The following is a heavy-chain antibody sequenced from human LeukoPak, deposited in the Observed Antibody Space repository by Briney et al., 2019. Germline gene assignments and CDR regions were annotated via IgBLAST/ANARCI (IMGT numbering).Heavy chain of an antibody. CDR1: GFTFSSYG. CDR3: ARDWRSGSYYFDY. J-gene: IGHJ4*02. V-gene: IGHV3-33*01. Sequence: GGSLRLSCAASGFTFSSYGMHWVRQAPGMGLEWVAVIWYDGSNKYYADSVKGRFTISRDNSKNTLYLQMNSLRAEDTAVYYCARDWRSGSYYFDYWGQGTLVTVSS. D-gene: IGHD1-26*01. CDR2: IWYDGSNK.